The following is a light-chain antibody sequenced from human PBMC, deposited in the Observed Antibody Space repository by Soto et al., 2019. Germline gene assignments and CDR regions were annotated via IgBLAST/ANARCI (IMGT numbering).Light chain of an antibody. CDR2: DTS. J-gene: IGLJ2*01. Sequence: QLVLTQPPSVSGAPGGTVTLTCGSSTGAVTSGHYPYWFQQKPGQAPRTLIYDTSNKHSWTPARFSGFLLGGKAALTLSGAQPEDEAEYYCLLSYSGARPVVFGGGTKLTVL. CDR3: LLSYSGARPVV. V-gene: IGLV7-46*01. CDR1: TGAVTSGHY.